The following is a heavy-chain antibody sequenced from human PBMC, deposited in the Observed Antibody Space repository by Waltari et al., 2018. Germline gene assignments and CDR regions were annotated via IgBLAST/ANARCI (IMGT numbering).Heavy chain of an antibody. D-gene: IGHD3-10*01. CDR3: AAATWSNMVRGIILTGDAFDV. CDR2: LNPEDGET. J-gene: IGHJ3*01. Sequence: QVQLVQSGAEVKKPGASVRVSCKVSGYTLSEFSMHWVRQAPGKGLEWVGGLNPEDGETIYTQNFQGRVTMTEDPSIETAYLELRSLRSEDTAIYYCAAATWSNMVRGIILTGDAFDVWGQGTLVTVSS. CDR1: GYTLSEFS. V-gene: IGHV1-24*01.